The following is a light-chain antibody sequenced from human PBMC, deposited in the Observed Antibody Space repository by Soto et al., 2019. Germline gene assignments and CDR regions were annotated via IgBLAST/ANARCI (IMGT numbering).Light chain of an antibody. CDR1: SSDVGSYNL. CDR3: CSYAGSSTLYV. Sequence: QSALTQSASVSGSPGQSITISCTGTSSDVGSYNLVSWYQQHPGKAPKLMIYEVSKRPSGVSNRFSGSKSGNTASLTISGLQAEDEADYYCCSYAGSSTLYVFGTGTKVT. V-gene: IGLV2-23*02. J-gene: IGLJ1*01. CDR2: EVS.